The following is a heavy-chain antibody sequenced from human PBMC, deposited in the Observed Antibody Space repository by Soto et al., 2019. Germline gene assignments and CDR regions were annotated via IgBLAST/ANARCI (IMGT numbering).Heavy chain of an antibody. J-gene: IGHJ4*02. CDR1: GFTFSSYS. CDR2: FRSGGDDDTT. Sequence: EVQLLESGGGLVQPGGSLRLSCAASGFTFSSYSMSWVRQAPGKGLEWVSGFRSGGDDDTTYYADSVRGRFTISRDNSKNTLYLQMNSLRAEDTAVYYCAKDSYCSSTSCLYYWGQGTLVTVSS. D-gene: IGHD2-2*01. CDR3: AKDSYCSSTSCLYY. V-gene: IGHV3-23*01.